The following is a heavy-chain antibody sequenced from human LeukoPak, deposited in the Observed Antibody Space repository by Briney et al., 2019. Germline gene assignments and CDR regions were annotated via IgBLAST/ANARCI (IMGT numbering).Heavy chain of an antibody. CDR3: ARRTTVTIPFGY. J-gene: IGHJ4*02. CDR2: INHSGST. V-gene: IGHV4-34*01. Sequence: PSETLSLTCAVYGVSFSGYYWSWIRQPPGKGLEWSGEINHSGSTNYNPSLKSRVTISVDKSKNQFSLKLSSVTAADTAVYYCARRTTVTIPFGYWGQGTLVTVSS. CDR1: GVSFSGYY. D-gene: IGHD4-11*01.